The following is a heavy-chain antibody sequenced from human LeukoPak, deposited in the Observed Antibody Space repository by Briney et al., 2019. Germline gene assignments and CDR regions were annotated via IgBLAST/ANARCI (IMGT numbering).Heavy chain of an antibody. Sequence: GGSLRLSCAASGFTFSRYWMSWVRQAPGKGLEWVASINQDESAKFYVDSVKGRFTISRDNAKNSLYLQMNSLRAEDTALYHCARLTGEGDYYFDYWGQGTLVTVSS. CDR2: INQDESAK. J-gene: IGHJ4*02. V-gene: IGHV3-7*03. CDR3: ARLTGEGDYYFDY. CDR1: GFTFSRYW. D-gene: IGHD7-27*01.